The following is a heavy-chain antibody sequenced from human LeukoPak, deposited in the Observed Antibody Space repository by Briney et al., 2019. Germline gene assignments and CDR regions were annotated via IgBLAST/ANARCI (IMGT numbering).Heavy chain of an antibody. Sequence: ASVKVSCKASGYTFTGYYMHWVRQAPGQGLEWMGWINPNSGGTNYAQKFQGRVTMTRDTSISTAYMELSRLRSDDTAVYYCARGPNYYGSGKFVYWGQGTLVTVSS. CDR3: ARGPNYYGSGKFVY. J-gene: IGHJ4*02. D-gene: IGHD3-10*01. CDR2: INPNSGGT. V-gene: IGHV1-2*02. CDR1: GYTFTGYY.